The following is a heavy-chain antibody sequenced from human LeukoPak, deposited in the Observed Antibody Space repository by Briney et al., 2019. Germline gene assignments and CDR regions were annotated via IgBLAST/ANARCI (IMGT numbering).Heavy chain of an antibody. V-gene: IGHV3-30*02. CDR2: IRYDGSNK. CDR1: GFTFSSYG. CDR3: AKDLTRTTPIAAAGDFDY. Sequence: PGGSLRLSCAASGFTFSSYGMHWVRQAPGKGLEWVAFIRYDGSNKYYADSVKGRFTISRDNSKNTLYLQMNSLRAEDTAVYYCAKDLTRTTPIAAAGDFDYWGQGTLVTVSS. D-gene: IGHD6-13*01. J-gene: IGHJ4*02.